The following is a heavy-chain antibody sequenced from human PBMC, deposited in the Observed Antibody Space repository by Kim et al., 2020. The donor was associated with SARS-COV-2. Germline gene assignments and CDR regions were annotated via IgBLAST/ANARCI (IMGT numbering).Heavy chain of an antibody. CDR2: IYYSGST. J-gene: IGHJ6*02. CDR1: GGSISGGGYY. D-gene: IGHD3-22*01. Sequence: SETLSLTCTVSGGSISGGGYYWSWIRQHPGKGLEWIGYIYYSGSTYYNPSLKSRVTISVDTSKNQFSLKLSSVTAADTAVYYCARDNDSSGHQVHYYYGMDVWGQGTTVTVSS. V-gene: IGHV4-31*03. CDR3: ARDNDSSGHQVHYYYGMDV.